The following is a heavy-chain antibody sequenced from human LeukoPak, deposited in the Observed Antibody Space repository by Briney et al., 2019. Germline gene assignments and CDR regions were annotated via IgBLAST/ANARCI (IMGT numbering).Heavy chain of an antibody. CDR3: TRDRGQWVVDY. J-gene: IGHJ4*02. CDR1: GGSISTSGYY. D-gene: IGHD6-19*01. CDR2: IDSSGTV. V-gene: IGHV4-39*07. Sequence: SENLSLTCTVSGGSISTSGYYWGWIRQPPGKGLEYFATIDSSGTVYYNPALQSRVTISADTSKNQFSLKLSSVTAADTAVYYCTRDRGQWVVDYWGQGTRVTVSS.